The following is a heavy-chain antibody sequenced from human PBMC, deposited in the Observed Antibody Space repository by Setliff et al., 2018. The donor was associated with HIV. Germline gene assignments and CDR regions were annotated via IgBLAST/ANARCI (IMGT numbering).Heavy chain of an antibody. J-gene: IGHJ6*03. D-gene: IGHD6-13*01. CDR1: GGSISNYY. Sequence: LETLSLTCIVSGGSISNYYWGWIRQSPGKGLEWIGSIHHSGSTNYNPSLESRVTISLDTANNHFSLNLRSVTAADTAVYYCSRQQLDGFRYEYYYMDVWGKGTTVTVSS. CDR3: SRQQLDGFRYEYYYMDV. V-gene: IGHV4-59*01. CDR2: IHHSGST.